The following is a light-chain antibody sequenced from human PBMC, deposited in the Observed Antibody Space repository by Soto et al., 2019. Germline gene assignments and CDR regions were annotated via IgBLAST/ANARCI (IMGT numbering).Light chain of an antibody. J-gene: IGKJ2*01. V-gene: IGKV3-15*01. Sequence: EIVMTQSPATLSVSPGVRATLSCRASQSVSSNLAWYQHKPGQAPRLLMYGASTRATGIPARFSGSGSGTEVTLTISSLQSEDFAIYYCQQYKNWPTYTFGQGTKLEIK. CDR2: GAS. CDR1: QSVSSN. CDR3: QQYKNWPTYT.